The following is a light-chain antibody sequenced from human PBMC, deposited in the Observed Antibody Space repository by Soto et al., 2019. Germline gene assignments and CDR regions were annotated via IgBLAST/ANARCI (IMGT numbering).Light chain of an antibody. V-gene: IGLV1-40*01. CDR3: QSYDSSLRALYV. J-gene: IGLJ1*01. CDR2: GNS. Sequence: QSVLTQPPSVSGAPGQRVTISCTGSSSNIGAGYDVHWYQQLPGTAPKLLIYGNSNRPSGVPDRFSGSKSGTSASLAITGLHAEDEADYFCQSYDSSLRALYVFGTGTKVTVL. CDR1: SSNIGAGYD.